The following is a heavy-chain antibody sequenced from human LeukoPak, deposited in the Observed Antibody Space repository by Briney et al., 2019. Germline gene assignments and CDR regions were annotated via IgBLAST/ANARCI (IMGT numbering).Heavy chain of an antibody. CDR3: ARASWSGYFPNGYYYGMDV. CDR1: GGSFSGYY. J-gene: IGHJ6*02. CDR2: INDSGST. D-gene: IGHD3-3*01. Sequence: SESLSLTCAVYGGSFSGYYWSWIRQPPGKGLEWIGEINDSGSTNYNPSLMSRVTISVDTSKNQFSLKLSSVTAADTAVYYCARASWSGYFPNGYYYGMDVWGQGTTVTVSS. V-gene: IGHV4-34*01.